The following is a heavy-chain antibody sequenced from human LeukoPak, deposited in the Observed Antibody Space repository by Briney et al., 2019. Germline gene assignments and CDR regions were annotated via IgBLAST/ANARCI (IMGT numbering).Heavy chain of an antibody. V-gene: IGHV3-23*01. CDR3: AKDGGLWVSAHWGDS. CDR2: ISGSGGST. CDR1: GFTFSTYW. D-gene: IGHD7-27*01. Sequence: GGSLRLSCAASGFTFSTYWMHWVRQAPGKGLEWVPAISGSGGSTYYADSVKGRFTVSRDNSKNTLYLQMNSLRAEDTAVYYCAKDGGLWVSAHWGDSWGRGTLVTVSS. J-gene: IGHJ4*02.